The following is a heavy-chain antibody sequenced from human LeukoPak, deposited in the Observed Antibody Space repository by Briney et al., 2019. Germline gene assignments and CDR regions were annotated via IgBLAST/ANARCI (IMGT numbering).Heavy chain of an antibody. J-gene: IGHJ4*02. CDR1: GFTLSSYA. CDR2: ISGSGAST. Sequence: GGSPRLSCAASGFTLSSYAMSWVRQAPGKGLEWVSGISGSGASTYCADSVKGRFTISRDNSKNTVYLQMNSLRAEDTAVYYCAKIYGSGILVSDYWGQGTLVSVSS. D-gene: IGHD3-10*01. CDR3: AKIYGSGILVSDY. V-gene: IGHV3-23*01.